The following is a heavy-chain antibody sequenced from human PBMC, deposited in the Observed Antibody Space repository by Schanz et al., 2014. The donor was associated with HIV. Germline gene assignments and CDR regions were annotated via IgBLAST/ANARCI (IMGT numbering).Heavy chain of an antibody. V-gene: IGHV3-30*19. CDR1: GFTFSSYG. J-gene: IGHJ4*02. D-gene: IGHD1-1*01. CDR3: ARVKDTNDPYYFDY. Sequence: QVQLVESGGGVVQPGRSLRLSCAASGFTFSSYGMHWVRQAPGKGLEWVAVISYDGSNQYYADSVKGRFTISRDNSKNTLYLQMNTLRAEDTAVYYCARVKDTNDPYYFDYWGQGTLVTVSS. CDR2: ISYDGSNQ.